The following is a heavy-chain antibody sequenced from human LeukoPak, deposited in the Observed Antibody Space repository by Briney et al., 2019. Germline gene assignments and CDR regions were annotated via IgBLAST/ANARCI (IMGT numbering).Heavy chain of an antibody. CDR1: QFSISYDW. CDR3: VRGSGWFFGL. D-gene: IGHD6-19*01. CDR2: IKEDGRVI. V-gene: IGHV3-7*01. J-gene: IGHJ4*02. Sequence: PGGSLRLSCAASQFSISYDWMHWVRQAPGKGLEWVASIKEDGRVIHYLDSVKGRFSISRDNAKNSLCLEMNTLRAEDTAVYYCVRGSGWFFGLWGQGSLVTVSS.